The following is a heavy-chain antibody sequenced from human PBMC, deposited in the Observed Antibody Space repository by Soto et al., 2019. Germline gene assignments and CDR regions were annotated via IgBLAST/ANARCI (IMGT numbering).Heavy chain of an antibody. Sequence: QVQLVQSGAEVKKPGSSVKVSCKASGGTFSSYAISWVRQAPGQGLEWMGGIIPNFGTANYAQKFQGRVTITADESTSTAYMELSSLRSEDTAVYYCASGHGRINVGYCISTSCPRYYYGMDVWGQGTTVTVSS. V-gene: IGHV1-69*12. J-gene: IGHJ6*02. CDR2: IIPNFGTA. CDR1: GGTFSSYA. D-gene: IGHD2-2*01. CDR3: ASGHGRINVGYCISTSCPRYYYGMDV.